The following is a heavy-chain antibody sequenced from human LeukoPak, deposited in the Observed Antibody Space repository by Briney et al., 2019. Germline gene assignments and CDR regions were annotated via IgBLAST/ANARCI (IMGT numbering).Heavy chain of an antibody. CDR1: GYPFNSYD. V-gene: IGHV1-8*01. Sequence: GASVKVSCKASGYPFNSYDINWVRQATGQGLEWMGWMNPNSGNTGYAQKFQGRVTMTRNTSISTAYMELSSLRSEDTAVYYCARWFGELFRGSYYYYYMDVWGKGTTVTVSS. D-gene: IGHD3-10*01. J-gene: IGHJ6*03. CDR3: ARWFGELFRGSYYYYYMDV. CDR2: MNPNSGNT.